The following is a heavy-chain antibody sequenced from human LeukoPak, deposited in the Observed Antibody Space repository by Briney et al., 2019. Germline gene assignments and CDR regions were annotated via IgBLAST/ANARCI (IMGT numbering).Heavy chain of an antibody. V-gene: IGHV1-58*02. Sequence: SVKVSCKASGFTFTSSAMQWVRQARGQRLEWIGWIAVGSGNTNYAQKFQERVTITRDMSTSTAYMELSSLRSEDTAVYYCAVDRSGSYSHWGQGTLVTVSS. J-gene: IGHJ4*02. D-gene: IGHD1-26*01. CDR1: GFTFTSSA. CDR3: AVDRSGSYSH. CDR2: IAVGSGNT.